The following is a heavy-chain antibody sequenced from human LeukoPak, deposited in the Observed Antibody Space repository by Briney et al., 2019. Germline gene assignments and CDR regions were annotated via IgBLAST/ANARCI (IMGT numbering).Heavy chain of an antibody. CDR1: GFTFSNYG. CDR3: AKDRGCSSTSCYGDYYGMDV. V-gene: IGHV3-30*18. D-gene: IGHD2-2*01. CDR2: ISYDGSKK. J-gene: IGHJ6*02. Sequence: GGSLRLSCADSGFTFSNYGMHWVRRAPGKGREWEAVISYDGSKKFYADSGKGRFTISRDNSKNTLYLQMNSLSAEDTAVYYCAKDRGCSSTSCYGDYYGMDVWGQGTTVTVSS.